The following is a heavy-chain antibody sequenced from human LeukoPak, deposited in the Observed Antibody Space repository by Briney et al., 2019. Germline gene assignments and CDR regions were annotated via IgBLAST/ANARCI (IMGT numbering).Heavy chain of an antibody. CDR1: GGSISSSSYY. V-gene: IGHV4-39*01. Sequence: PSETLSLTCTVSGGSISSSSYYWGWIRQPPGKGLEWIGSIYYSGSTYYNPSLKSRVTISVDTSKNQFSLKLSSVTAADTAVYYCAVNSLYDSSGYYSYYFDYWGQGALVTVSS. CDR2: IYYSGST. J-gene: IGHJ4*02. D-gene: IGHD3-22*01. CDR3: AVNSLYDSSGYYSYYFDY.